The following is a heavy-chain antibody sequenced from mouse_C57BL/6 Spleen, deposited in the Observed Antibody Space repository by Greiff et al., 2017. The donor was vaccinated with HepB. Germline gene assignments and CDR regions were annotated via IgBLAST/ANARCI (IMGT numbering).Heavy chain of an antibody. CDR2: IDPETGGT. V-gene: IGHV1-15*01. J-gene: IGHJ1*03. Sequence: QVQLQQPGAELVRPGASVTLSCKASGYTFTDYEMHWVKQTPVHGLEWIGAIDPETGGTAYNQKFKGKAILTAYKASSTAYIELRSLTSEDSAVYYCARRINWYFDVWGTGTTVTVSS. CDR3: ARRINWYFDV. CDR1: GYTFTDYE.